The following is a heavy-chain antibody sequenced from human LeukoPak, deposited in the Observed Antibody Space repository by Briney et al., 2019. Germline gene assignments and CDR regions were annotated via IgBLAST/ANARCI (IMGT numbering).Heavy chain of an antibody. J-gene: IGHJ6*03. V-gene: IGHV3-74*01. CDR1: GFTFSSYW. CDR3: ARGAYITDFWSGSCYYYMDV. Sequence: GGSLRLSCAASGFTFSSYWMHWIRQAPGKGLVWVSRIKSDGSSTTYADSVKGRFTISRDNAKNTLYLQMNSLRAEDTAVYYCARGAYITDFWSGSCYYYMDVWGKGTTVTVSS. D-gene: IGHD3-3*01. CDR2: IKSDGSST.